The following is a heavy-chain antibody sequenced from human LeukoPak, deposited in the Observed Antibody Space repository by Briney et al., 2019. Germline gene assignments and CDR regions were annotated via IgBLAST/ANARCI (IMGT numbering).Heavy chain of an antibody. V-gene: IGHV3-23*01. CDR3: AKEDYYDSSGSPFDY. CDR1: GFTFRRYG. Sequence: GGTLRLSCAASGFTFRRYGMTWVRQAPGKGLEWVSSISGSGGSTFYADSVKGRFTISRDNSKNTLYLQMNSLRAEDTAVYYCAKEDYYDSSGSPFDYWGQGTLVTVSS. J-gene: IGHJ4*02. D-gene: IGHD3-22*01. CDR2: ISGSGGST.